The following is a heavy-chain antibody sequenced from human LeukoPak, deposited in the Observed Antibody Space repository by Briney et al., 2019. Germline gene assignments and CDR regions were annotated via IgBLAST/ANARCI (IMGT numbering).Heavy chain of an antibody. Sequence: GRSLRLSCAASGFTFNSYGMHWVRQAPGRGLEWVDVISYDGSNKYYGDSVKGRFTISRDNSKNTLDLQMNSLGAEDTAVYYCAKSMSSEIYPFDYWGQGTLVTVSS. V-gene: IGHV3-30*18. CDR1: GFTFNSYG. CDR2: ISYDGSNK. CDR3: AKSMSSEIYPFDY. D-gene: IGHD1-26*01. J-gene: IGHJ4*02.